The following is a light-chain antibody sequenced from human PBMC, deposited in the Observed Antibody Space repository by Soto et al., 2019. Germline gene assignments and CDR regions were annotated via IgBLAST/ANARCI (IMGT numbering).Light chain of an antibody. J-gene: IGKJ1*01. CDR1: QSVSSN. V-gene: IGKV3-20*01. CDR2: GAS. Sequence: VMTQSPGTLSVSPGERATLSCRASQSVSSNLAWYQQKPGQAPRLLIYGASSRATGIPDRFSGSGSGTDFTLTISRLEPEDFAVYYCQQYGSSPETFGQGTKVDIK. CDR3: QQYGSSPET.